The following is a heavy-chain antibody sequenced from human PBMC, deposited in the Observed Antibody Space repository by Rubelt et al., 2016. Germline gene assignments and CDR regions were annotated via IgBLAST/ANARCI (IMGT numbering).Heavy chain of an antibody. CDR3: ARRLGISGLDY. Sequence: QVQLVQSGAEVKKPGASVRVSCKASGYTFTWYYIHWVRQAPGQGLEWMGVINPSGVRTDYAKKFQGRVTMTRDTSINTAYMELSGLQSDDTAVYYCARRLGISGLDYWGQGTLVTVSS. D-gene: IGHD7-27*01. CDR2: INPSGVRT. CDR1: GYTFTWYY. V-gene: IGHV1-46*01. J-gene: IGHJ4*02.